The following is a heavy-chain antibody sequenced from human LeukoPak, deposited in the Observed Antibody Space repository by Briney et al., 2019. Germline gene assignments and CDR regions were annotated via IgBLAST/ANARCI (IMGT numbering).Heavy chain of an antibody. Sequence: GGSLRLSCAASGFTFSSYSMNWVRQAPGKGLEWVSSISSSSSYIYCADSVKGRFTISRDNAKNSLYLQMNSLRAEDTAVYYCARDGRQQPFVWGQGTLVTVSS. J-gene: IGHJ4*02. CDR2: ISSSSSYI. V-gene: IGHV3-21*03. D-gene: IGHD6-13*01. CDR1: GFTFSSYS. CDR3: ARDGRQQPFV.